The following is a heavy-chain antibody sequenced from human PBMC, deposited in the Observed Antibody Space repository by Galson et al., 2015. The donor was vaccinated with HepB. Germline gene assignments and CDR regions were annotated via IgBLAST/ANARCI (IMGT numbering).Heavy chain of an antibody. CDR2: IIPILGIA. D-gene: IGHD1-26*01. CDR3: ARGGASGSYSNPFDY. Sequence: SVKVSCKASGGTFSSYAISWVRQAPGQGLEWMGRIIPILGIANYAQKFQGRVTITADKSTSTAYMELSSLRSEDTAVYYGARGGASGSYSNPFDYWGQGTLVTVSS. V-gene: IGHV1-69*04. J-gene: IGHJ4*02. CDR1: GGTFSSYA.